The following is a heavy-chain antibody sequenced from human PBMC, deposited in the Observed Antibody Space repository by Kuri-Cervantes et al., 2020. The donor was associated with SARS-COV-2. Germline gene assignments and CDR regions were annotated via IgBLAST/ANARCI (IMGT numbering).Heavy chain of an antibody. CDR3: ARDLRMGKSLDY. J-gene: IGHJ4*02. CDR1: GFTFTSHA. D-gene: IGHD7-27*01. V-gene: IGHV3-30*03. CDR2: ISYDGSNK. Sequence: GGSLRLSCAVSGFTFTSHAMHWVRQAPGKGLEWVALISYDGSNKFYADSVKGRFTISRDNAKNSVYLQMNSLRAEDTAVYYCARDLRMGKSLDYWGQGTQVTVSS.